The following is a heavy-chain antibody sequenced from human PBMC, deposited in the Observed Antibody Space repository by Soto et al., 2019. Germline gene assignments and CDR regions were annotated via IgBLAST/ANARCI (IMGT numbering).Heavy chain of an antibody. CDR2: LGGSNRDT. CDR3: AKDRVDHNSVWDPFDI. D-gene: IGHD2-15*01. CDR1: GFTFIDYA. Sequence: EEQLLQSGGGLVQPGGSLRLSCAASGFTFIDYAMSWFRQAPGKGLEWVSSLGGSNRDTHYAASVEGRFTVSRDNSKSTLFLQMNSLRVEDTAIYYCAKDRVDHNSVWDPFDIWGQGTLVTVS. V-gene: IGHV3-23*01. J-gene: IGHJ3*02.